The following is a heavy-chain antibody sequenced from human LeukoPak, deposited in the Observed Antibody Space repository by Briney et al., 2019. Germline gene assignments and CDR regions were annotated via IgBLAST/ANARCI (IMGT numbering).Heavy chain of an antibody. J-gene: IGHJ3*02. Sequence: PSETLSLICTVSGGSISSYYWSWIRQPPGKGLEWIGYIYDSGSTNYNPSLKSRVTISVDTSKNQSYLNLSSVTAADTAVYYCARVGGHVQLDRRERWAFDIWGQGTMVTVSS. CDR2: IYDSGST. D-gene: IGHD1-1*01. V-gene: IGHV4-59*01. CDR1: GGSISSYY. CDR3: ARVGGHVQLDRRERWAFDI.